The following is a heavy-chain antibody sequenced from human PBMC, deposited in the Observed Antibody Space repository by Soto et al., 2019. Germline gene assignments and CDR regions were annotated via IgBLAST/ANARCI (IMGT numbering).Heavy chain of an antibody. Sequence: QVQLVQSGAEVKKPGSSVRVSCKASGDSFSKYTVNWVRQAPRQGLEWMGGIIPRFGTTNYAPTLQGGVTITEGQSMNTVYMELSSQRSEDTALYYCARGRGLYNSGRSQLDSWGQGTLVTFSS. V-gene: IGHV1-69*01. D-gene: IGHD1-1*01. CDR1: GDSFSKYT. CDR3: ARGRGLYNSGRSQLDS. CDR2: IIPRFGTT. J-gene: IGHJ4*02.